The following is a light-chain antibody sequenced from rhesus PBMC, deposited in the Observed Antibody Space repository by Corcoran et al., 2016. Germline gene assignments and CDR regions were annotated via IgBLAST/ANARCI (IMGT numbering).Light chain of an antibody. V-gene: IGKV1-43*02. Sequence: DTQMTQSPSSLSASVGDRVTITCRASHGISTYLNWYQQKQGKAPKRLIYTASSWESGVPSRFSGSGSGKDFTLTISRLQPEDFAPYYCLQDNSDPPAFGPGTKVEIE. CDR1: HGISTY. CDR2: TAS. J-gene: IGKJ1*01. CDR3: LQDNSDPPA.